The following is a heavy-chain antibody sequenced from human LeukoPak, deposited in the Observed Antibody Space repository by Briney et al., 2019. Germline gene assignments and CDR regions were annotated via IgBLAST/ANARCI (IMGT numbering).Heavy chain of an antibody. Sequence: AETLSLTCTVYGYSFSSDSYWGWIRQPTRKGMEGNGNTCHSGATYYNPSLKRRVTISVDTSKINFTLKMTSMTAADTAVYYSARDELRSNPRREYSSSWYTGVDYWGQGTLVTVSS. J-gene: IGHJ4*02. CDR2: TCHSGAT. V-gene: IGHV4-38-2*02. CDR3: ARDELRSNPRREYSSSWYTGVDY. CDR1: GYSFSSDSY. D-gene: IGHD6-13*01.